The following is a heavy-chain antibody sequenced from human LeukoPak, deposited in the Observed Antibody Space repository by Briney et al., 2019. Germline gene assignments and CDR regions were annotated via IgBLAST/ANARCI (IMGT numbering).Heavy chain of an antibody. V-gene: IGHV3-9*01. CDR2: ISWNSGSI. J-gene: IGHJ6*03. Sequence: GRSLRLSCAASGFTFDDYAMHWVRQAPGKGLEWVSGISWNSGSIGYADSVKGRFTISRDNAKNSLYLQMNSLRAEDTAVYYCARGGVEMATIIYYYYYMDVWGKGTTVTISS. CDR3: ARGGVEMATIIYYYYYMDV. D-gene: IGHD5-24*01. CDR1: GFTFDDYA.